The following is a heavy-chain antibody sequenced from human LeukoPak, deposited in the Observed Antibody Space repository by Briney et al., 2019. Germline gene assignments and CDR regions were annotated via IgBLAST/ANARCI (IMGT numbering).Heavy chain of an antibody. CDR2: IGGDGVSR. V-gene: IGHV3-23*01. CDR1: GFTFKTYA. J-gene: IGHJ4*02. Sequence: GGSLRLSCAASGFTFKTYAMMWVRQAPGKGLEWVSAIGGDGVSRDYSDSVKGRFTISRDNSKNTLYLQMNSLRVEDTALYFCAKRVGGAPDNWGLGTLVTVSS. D-gene: IGHD1-26*01. CDR3: AKRVGGAPDN.